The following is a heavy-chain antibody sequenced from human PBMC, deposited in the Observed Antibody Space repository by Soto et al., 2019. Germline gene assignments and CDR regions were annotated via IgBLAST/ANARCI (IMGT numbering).Heavy chain of an antibody. CDR1: GGSISSYY. V-gene: IGHV4-4*08. Sequence: QVQLQEAGPGLVKPSETLSLTCYVSGGSISSYYWNWIRQPPGKGLEWIAHIYTSGNTNYNPSLSSRVTISMDTSKNQFSLKMTSVTAADTAVYYCARRGTGRYLDVWGQGTTVTVSS. D-gene: IGHD3-16*01. CDR3: ARRGTGRYLDV. J-gene: IGHJ6*02. CDR2: IYTSGNT.